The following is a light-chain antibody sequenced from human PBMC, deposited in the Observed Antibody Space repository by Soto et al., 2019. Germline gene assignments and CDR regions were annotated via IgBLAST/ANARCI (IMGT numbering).Light chain of an antibody. Sequence: DIKRTQSPSSLSASLGDRVTITCQASQNINNYLNWYQQKPGRAPKLLIYDASNLEAGVPSRFRGSGSGTDFTFTISRLQPEDIATYYCQQYENLPSFGQGTRRAIK. CDR3: QQYENLPS. V-gene: IGKV1-33*01. CDR2: DAS. CDR1: QNINNY. J-gene: IGKJ5*01.